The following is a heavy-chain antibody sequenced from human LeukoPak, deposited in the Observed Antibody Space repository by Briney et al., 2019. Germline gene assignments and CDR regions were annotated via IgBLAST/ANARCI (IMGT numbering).Heavy chain of an antibody. V-gene: IGHV3-30*02. J-gene: IGHJ4*02. CDR3: AKGSRTRSPYYYDSSGYIDY. CDR1: GFTFSSYG. D-gene: IGHD3-22*01. Sequence: PGGSLRLSCAASGFTFSSYGMHWVRQAPGKGLEWVAFIRYDGSNKYYADSVKGRFTISRDNSKNTLYLQMNSLRAEDTAVYYCAKGSRTRSPYYYDSSGYIDYWGQGTLVTVSS. CDR2: IRYDGSNK.